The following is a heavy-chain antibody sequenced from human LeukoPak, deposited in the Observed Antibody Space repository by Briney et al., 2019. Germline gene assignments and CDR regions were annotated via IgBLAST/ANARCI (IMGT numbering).Heavy chain of an antibody. J-gene: IGHJ4*02. Sequence: GGSLRLSCAASGFTFSSYAMSWVRQAPGKGLEWVSAISGSGGSTYYADSVKGRFTISRDNSKNTLYLQMNSLRAEDTAVYYCAKDVRRQGWELPDDYWGQGTLVTVSS. CDR1: GFTFSSYA. CDR2: ISGSGGST. D-gene: IGHD1-26*01. V-gene: IGHV3-23*01. CDR3: AKDVRRQGWELPDDY.